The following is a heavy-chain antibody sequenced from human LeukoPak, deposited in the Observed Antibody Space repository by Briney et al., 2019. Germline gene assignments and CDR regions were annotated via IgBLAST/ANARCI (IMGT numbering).Heavy chain of an antibody. D-gene: IGHD1-26*01. J-gene: IGHJ4*02. CDR1: GFTFDDYG. CDR2: INWNGVST. Sequence: GGSLRLSCAASGFTFDDYGLSWVRQTPGKGLEWVCGINWNGVSTGYADSVKGRFTISRDNARNSLYLQMNSLRPEDTAFYYCARGGGSTWPPYYFDYWGQGTLVTVSS. V-gene: IGHV3-20*04. CDR3: ARGGGSTWPPYYFDY.